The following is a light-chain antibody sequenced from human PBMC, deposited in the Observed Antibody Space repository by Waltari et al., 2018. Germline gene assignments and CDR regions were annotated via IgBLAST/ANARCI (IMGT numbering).Light chain of an antibody. CDR3: SSYAGSNTLV. CDR1: NSDVGTYNY. J-gene: IGLJ2*01. Sequence: QSALTQPPSASGSPGQSVTISCTGTNSDVGTYNYVSWFQHHPGRAPKLLIYEVNKRPPGVPDRFSGSKSDNRASLTVSGLQADDEAVYHCSSYAGSNTLVFGGGTKLTVL. V-gene: IGLV2-8*01. CDR2: EVN.